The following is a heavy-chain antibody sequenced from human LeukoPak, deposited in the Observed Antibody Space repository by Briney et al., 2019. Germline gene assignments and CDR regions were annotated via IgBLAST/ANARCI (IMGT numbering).Heavy chain of an antibody. D-gene: IGHD3-22*01. Sequence: ASVKVSCKASGYTFSRLGITWVRQAPGQGLEWMGWISAYNGNTSYAQKLQGRVTMTTDTSTSTAYMELRSLRSDDTAVYYCARDTRHYYDTSGYIRIEGSQDFDYWGQGTLVTVSS. CDR2: ISAYNGNT. CDR3: ARDTRHYYDTSGYIRIEGSQDFDY. J-gene: IGHJ4*02. V-gene: IGHV1-18*01. CDR1: GYTFSRLG.